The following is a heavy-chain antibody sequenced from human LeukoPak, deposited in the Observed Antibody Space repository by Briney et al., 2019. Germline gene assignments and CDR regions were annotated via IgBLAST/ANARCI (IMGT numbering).Heavy chain of an antibody. V-gene: IGHV3-30*04. Sequence: GGSLRLSCAASGFTFRSYAMHWVRQAPGKGLEWLAVISYDGSNKYYADSVKGRFTISRDNAKNSLYLQMNSLRAEDTAVYYCAELGITMIGGVWGKGTTVTISS. CDR1: GFTFRSYA. D-gene: IGHD3-10*02. J-gene: IGHJ6*04. CDR2: ISYDGSNK. CDR3: AELGITMIGGV.